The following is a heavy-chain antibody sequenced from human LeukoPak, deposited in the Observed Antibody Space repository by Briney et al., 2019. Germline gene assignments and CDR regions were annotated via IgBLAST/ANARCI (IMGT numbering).Heavy chain of an antibody. J-gene: IGHJ6*03. D-gene: IGHD3-3*01. Sequence: SVKVSCKASGGTFSSYAISWVRQAPGQGLEWMGGIIPIFGTANYGQKFQGRVTITADESTSTAYMELSSLRSEDTAVYYCARDSSATTIFGKSYYYYMDVWGKGTTVTVSS. CDR2: IIPIFGTA. CDR3: ARDSSATTIFGKSYYYYMDV. CDR1: GGTFSSYA. V-gene: IGHV1-69*13.